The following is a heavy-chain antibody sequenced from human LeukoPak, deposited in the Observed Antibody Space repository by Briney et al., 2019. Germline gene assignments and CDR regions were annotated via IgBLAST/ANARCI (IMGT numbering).Heavy chain of an antibody. J-gene: IGHJ4*02. CDR1: GGSISSSSYY. Sequence: SETLFLTCTVSGGSISSSSYYWGWIRQPPGKGLEWIGSIYYSGSTYYNPSLKSRVTISVDTSKNQFSLKLSSVTAADTAVYYCARGPPEQLWGQGTLVTVSS. V-gene: IGHV4-39*07. CDR3: ARGPPEQL. D-gene: IGHD1/OR15-1a*01. CDR2: IYYSGST.